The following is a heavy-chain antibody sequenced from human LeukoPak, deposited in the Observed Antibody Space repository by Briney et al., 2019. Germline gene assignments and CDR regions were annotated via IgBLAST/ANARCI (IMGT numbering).Heavy chain of an antibody. V-gene: IGHV3-23*01. CDR1: GFTFSSYA. Sequence: GGSLRLSCAASGFTFSSYAMSWVRQAPGKGLEWVSAISGSGGSTYYADSVKGRFTISRDNSKNTLYPQMNSLRAEDTAVYYCAKDNPYYYDSSGYRNFDYWGQGTLVTVSS. J-gene: IGHJ4*02. CDR2: ISGSGGST. D-gene: IGHD3-22*01. CDR3: AKDNPYYYDSSGYRNFDY.